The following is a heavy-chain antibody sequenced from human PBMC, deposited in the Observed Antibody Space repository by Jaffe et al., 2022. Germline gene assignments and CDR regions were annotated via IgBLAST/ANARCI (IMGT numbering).Heavy chain of an antibody. CDR1: GFTFSSYA. V-gene: IGHV3-23*01. CDR3: AKDGLGYCSSTSCYHFDY. J-gene: IGHJ4*02. D-gene: IGHD2-2*01. Sequence: EVQLLESGGGLVQPGGSLRLSCAASGFTFSSYAMSWVRQAPGKGLEWVSAISGSGGSTYYADSVKGRFTISRDNSKNTLYLQMNSLRAEDTAVYYCAKDGLGYCSSTSCYHFDYWGQGTLVTVSS. CDR2: ISGSGGST.